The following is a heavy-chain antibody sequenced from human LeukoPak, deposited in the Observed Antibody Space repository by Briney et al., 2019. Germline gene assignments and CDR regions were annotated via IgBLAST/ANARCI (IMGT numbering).Heavy chain of an antibody. V-gene: IGHV4-34*01. CDR2: INHSGST. D-gene: IGHD6-13*01. CDR1: GGSFSGYC. CDR3: ARGTYSSSWYHYYYYYGMDV. Sequence: SETLSLTCAVYGGSFSGYCWSWIRQPPGKGLEWIGEINHSGSTNYNPSLKSRVTISVDTSKNQFSLKLSSVTAADTAVYYCARGTYSSSWYHYYYYYGMDVWGQGTTVTVSS. J-gene: IGHJ6*02.